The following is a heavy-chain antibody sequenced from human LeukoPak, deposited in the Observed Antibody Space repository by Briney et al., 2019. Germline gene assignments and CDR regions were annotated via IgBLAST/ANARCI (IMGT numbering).Heavy chain of an antibody. CDR2: ISASGGST. CDR3: GKAIAAVGKPAFDY. V-gene: IGHV3-23*01. CDR1: RFTFSSYA. Sequence: GGSLRLSCAASRFTFSSYAMNWVRQAPGKGLEWVSSISASGGSTYYADSVKGRFTISRDNSKDTLYLQMNSLRAEDTAVYYCGKAIAAVGKPAFDYWGQGTLVTVSS. J-gene: IGHJ4*02. D-gene: IGHD6-13*01.